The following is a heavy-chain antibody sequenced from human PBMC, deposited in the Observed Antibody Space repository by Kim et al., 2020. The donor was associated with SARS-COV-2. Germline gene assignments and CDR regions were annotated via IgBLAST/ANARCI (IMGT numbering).Heavy chain of an antibody. CDR2: ISAYNGNT. CDR1: GYTFINSG. CDR3: ARDLSVYYLDI. J-gene: IGHJ3*02. Sequence: ASVKVSCKASGYTFINSGISWVRQAPGQGLEWMGWISAYNGNTHYPQKLQGRVTMTTDTSTSTASMELRSLRSDDTAVYYCARDLSVYYLDIWGHGTMVTVSS. D-gene: IGHD3-22*01. V-gene: IGHV1-18*01.